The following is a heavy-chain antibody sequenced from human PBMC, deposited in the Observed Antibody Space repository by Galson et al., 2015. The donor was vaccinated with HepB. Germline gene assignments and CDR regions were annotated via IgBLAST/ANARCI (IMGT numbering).Heavy chain of an antibody. CDR3: ARDVCSSTSCYYYYGMDV. CDR1: GGSISSSNW. J-gene: IGHJ6*02. Sequence: ETLSLTCAVSGGSISSSNWWSWVRQPPGKGLEWIGEIYHSGSTNYNPSLKSRVTISVDKSKNQFSLKLSSVTAADTAVYYCARDVCSSTSCYYYYGMDVWGQGTTVTVSS. CDR2: IYHSGST. V-gene: IGHV4-4*02. D-gene: IGHD2-2*01.